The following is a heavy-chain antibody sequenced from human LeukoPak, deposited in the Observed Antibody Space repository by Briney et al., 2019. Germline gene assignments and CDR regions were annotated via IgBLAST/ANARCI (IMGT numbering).Heavy chain of an antibody. CDR2: IQYDGSDK. D-gene: IGHD3-3*01. Sequence: GGSLRLSCAASGFTFSSYGMHWVRQAPGKGLEWVAFIQYDGSDKFYADSVKGRFTISRDSSKNTLYLQMNSLRAEDTAVYYCAVLTYYDFWSGYYHPDAFDIWGQGTMVTVSS. CDR1: GFTFSSYG. J-gene: IGHJ3*02. V-gene: IGHV3-30*02. CDR3: AVLTYYDFWSGYYHPDAFDI.